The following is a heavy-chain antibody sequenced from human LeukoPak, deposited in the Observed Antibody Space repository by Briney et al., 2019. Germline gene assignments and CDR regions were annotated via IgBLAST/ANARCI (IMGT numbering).Heavy chain of an antibody. CDR3: CGSEGYGSPDNWFDP. CDR2: INEDGSVK. V-gene: IGHV3-7*01. CDR1: GFSFTTYW. D-gene: IGHD6-13*01. J-gene: IGHJ5*02. Sequence: GGSLRLSCAASGFSFTTYWMTWVRQAPGKGLQWVANINEDGSVKYYVDSVKGRFTISRDNTKNSLYLQMDTLRAEDTAVYYCCGSEGYGSPDNWFDPWGQGTLVTVSS.